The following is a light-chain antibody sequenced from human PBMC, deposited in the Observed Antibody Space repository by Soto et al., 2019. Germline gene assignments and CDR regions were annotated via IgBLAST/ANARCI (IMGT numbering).Light chain of an antibody. CDR3: QQYNTWSSIT. CDR1: QSISSN. V-gene: IGKV3-15*01. CDR2: GTS. Sequence: EIVMTQSPATLSVSPGERVTLSCRASQSISSNLAWYQQKPGQAASLLMYGTSTRATGIPARFSGSGSGTEFTLTISSLPSEDFAVYYCQQYNTWSSITFGQGTRLEIK. J-gene: IGKJ5*01.